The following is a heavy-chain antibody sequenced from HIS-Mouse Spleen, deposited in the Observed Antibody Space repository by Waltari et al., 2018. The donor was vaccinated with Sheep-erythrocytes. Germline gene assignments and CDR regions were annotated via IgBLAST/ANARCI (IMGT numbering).Heavy chain of an antibody. CDR2: INHSGST. CDR1: GGSFSGYY. D-gene: IGHD3-10*01. CDR3: ARVTLMVRGAVDY. V-gene: IGHV4-34*01. Sequence: QVQLQQWGAGLLKPSETLSLTCAVYGGSFSGYYWSWIRQPPGKGLEWIGEINHSGSTNYTPSLKSRVTISVDTSKNQFSLKLSSVTAADTAVYYCARVTLMVRGAVDYWGQGTLVTVSS. J-gene: IGHJ4*02.